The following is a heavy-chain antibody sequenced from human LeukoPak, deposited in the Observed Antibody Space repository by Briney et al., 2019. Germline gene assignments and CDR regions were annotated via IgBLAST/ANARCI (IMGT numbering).Heavy chain of an antibody. Sequence: SETLSLTCAVYGRSFSGYYWSWIRQPPGKGLEWIGEINHSGSTNYNPSLKSRVTISVDTSKNQFSLKLSSVTAADTAVYYCARGPRITMVRGVITTDDYWGQGTLVTVSS. CDR1: GRSFSGYY. V-gene: IGHV4-34*01. CDR3: ARGPRITMVRGVITTDDY. J-gene: IGHJ4*02. CDR2: INHSGST. D-gene: IGHD3-10*01.